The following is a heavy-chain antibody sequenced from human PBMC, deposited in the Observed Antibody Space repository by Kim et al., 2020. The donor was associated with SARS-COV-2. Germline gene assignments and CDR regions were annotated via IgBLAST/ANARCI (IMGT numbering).Heavy chain of an antibody. V-gene: IGHV1-18*01. Sequence: ASVKVSCKASGYSFITYGITWVRQAPGQGLEWMGWIGNTGNTHYAQIFRDRVTITTATSTTTAYMELRGLRSDDTAVYYCAREGLGGNYYSLDFDYWGQGTLVTVPS. CDR2: IGNTGNT. CDR1: GYSFITYG. D-gene: IGHD2-21*02. CDR3: AREGLGGNYYSLDFDY. J-gene: IGHJ4*02.